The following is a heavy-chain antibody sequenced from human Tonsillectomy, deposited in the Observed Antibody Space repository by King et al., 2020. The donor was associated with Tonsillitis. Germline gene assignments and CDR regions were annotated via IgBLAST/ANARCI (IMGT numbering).Heavy chain of an antibody. V-gene: IGHV1-2*02. J-gene: IGHJ3*02. D-gene: IGHD2-21*02. CDR2: INPNSGGT. CDR3: ARGRIVVVTAIRDAFEI. Sequence: QLVQSGAEVKKPGASVKVSCKASGYTFTGYYFHWVRQAPGQGLEWMGWINPNSGGTNYAQKFQGRVTMTRDTSISTAYMELSRLRSDDTAVYYCARGRIVVVTAIRDAFEIWGQGTLVTVSS. CDR1: GYTFTGYY.